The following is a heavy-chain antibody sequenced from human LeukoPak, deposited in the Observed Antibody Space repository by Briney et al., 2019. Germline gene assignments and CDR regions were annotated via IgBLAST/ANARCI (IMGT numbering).Heavy chain of an antibody. V-gene: IGHV1-2*06. CDR3: ARELLSGWNFDY. CDR1: GYTFTGYY. D-gene: IGHD6-19*01. Sequence: ASVKVSCKASGYTFTGYYMHWVRQAPGQGLEWMGRINPNSGGTNYAQKFQGRVTMTRDTSISTAYMELSRLRSDDTAVYYCARELLSGWNFDYWGQGTLDTVSS. CDR2: INPNSGGT. J-gene: IGHJ4*02.